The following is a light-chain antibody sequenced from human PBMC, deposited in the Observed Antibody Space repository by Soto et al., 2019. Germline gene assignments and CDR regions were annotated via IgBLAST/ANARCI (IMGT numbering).Light chain of an antibody. Sequence: QSVLTQPTSVSGSTGQSITISCTGTSSDLGSYDFVSWFQQHPGKAPKLMIYEVTNRPSGVSYRFSGSKSGNTASLTISGLQAEDEAAYYCSSFTTTHTWVFGGGTQLTV. CDR1: SSDLGSYDF. V-gene: IGLV2-14*01. CDR3: SSFTTTHTWV. J-gene: IGLJ3*02. CDR2: EVT.